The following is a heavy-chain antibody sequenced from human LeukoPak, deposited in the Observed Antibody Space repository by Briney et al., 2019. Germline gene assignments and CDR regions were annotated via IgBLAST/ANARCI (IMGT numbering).Heavy chain of an antibody. CDR3: ARGVSGWYGSWFDP. Sequence: PSETLSLTCAVYGGSFSGYYWSWLRQPPGKGLEWIGEINHSGSTNYNPSLKSRVTISVDTSKNQFSLKLSSVTAADTAVYYCARGVSGWYGSWFDPWGQGTLVTVSS. CDR1: GGSFSGYY. J-gene: IGHJ5*02. V-gene: IGHV4-34*01. D-gene: IGHD6-19*01. CDR2: INHSGST.